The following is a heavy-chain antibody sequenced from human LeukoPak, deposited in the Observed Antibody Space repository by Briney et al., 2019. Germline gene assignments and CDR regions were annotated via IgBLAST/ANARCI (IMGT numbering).Heavy chain of an antibody. CDR2: ISWDGGST. V-gene: IGHV3-43D*03. J-gene: IGHJ6*03. CDR1: GFTFDDYA. D-gene: IGHD1-1*01. Sequence: PGGSLRLSCAASGFTFDDYAMHWVRQAPGKGLEWVSLISWDGGSTYYADSVKGRFTISRDNAKNSLSLQMNSLRAEDTAVYYCARDRMLEDRDYNSCYYMDVWGIGTTVTVSS. CDR3: ARDRMLEDRDYNSCYYMDV.